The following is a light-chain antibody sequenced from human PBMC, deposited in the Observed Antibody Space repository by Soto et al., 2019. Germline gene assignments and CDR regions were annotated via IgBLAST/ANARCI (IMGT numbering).Light chain of an antibody. CDR2: AAS. J-gene: IGKJ1*01. CDR3: QQNYRATQWK. V-gene: IGKV1-39*01. Sequence: DIQMTQSPSSLSASVGDRITITCRASQSISRYLNWYQHKPGKAPKLLINAASSLERGVPSRFSGGGSGKDFTLNISSLQPDDFANYYCQQNYRATQWKFGKGTKADI. CDR1: QSISRY.